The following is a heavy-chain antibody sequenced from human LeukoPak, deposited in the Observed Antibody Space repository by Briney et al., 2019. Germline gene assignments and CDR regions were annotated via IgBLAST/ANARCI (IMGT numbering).Heavy chain of an antibody. J-gene: IGHJ4*02. CDR3: ARLSHFSGYDSFPNY. D-gene: IGHD5-12*01. V-gene: IGHV4-59*01. Sequence: SETLSLTCTVDGGSISSYYWSWIRQPPGGGLEWIGYIYYSVTTNYNPSLKSRVTISVDTSKNQFSLKLSSVTAADTAVYYCARLSHFSGYDSFPNYWGQGTLVTVSA. CDR2: IYYSVTT. CDR1: GGSISSYY.